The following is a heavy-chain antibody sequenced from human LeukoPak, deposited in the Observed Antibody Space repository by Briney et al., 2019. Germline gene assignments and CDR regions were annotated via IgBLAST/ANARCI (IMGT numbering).Heavy chain of an antibody. CDR2: ISAYNGNT. D-gene: IGHD5-24*01. Sequence: GASVKVSCKASGYTFTSYGISWVRQAPGQGLEWMGWISAYNGNTNYAKKLQGRVTMTTDTSTSTAYMELRSLRSDDTAVYYCASYVEMATIGYMDVWGKGTTVTVSS. V-gene: IGHV1-18*01. CDR1: GYTFTSYG. CDR3: ASYVEMATIGYMDV. J-gene: IGHJ6*03.